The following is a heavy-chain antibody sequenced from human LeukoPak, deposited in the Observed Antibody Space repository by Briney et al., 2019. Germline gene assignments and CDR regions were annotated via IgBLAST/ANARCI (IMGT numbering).Heavy chain of an antibody. CDR1: GFTYSILP. CDR3: ANPAPMVRGVTAYYYYGMDV. V-gene: IGHV3-23*01. CDR2: LTGSGRRT. Sequence: GGSLTLSCAASGFTYSILPMIWLRPAPGQALEWGSTLTGSGRRTYYEDSVKGRLNISRDNSKNTLYLEMNSLRAEDTAVYYCANPAPMVRGVTAYYYYGMDVWGQGTTVTVSS. J-gene: IGHJ6*02. D-gene: IGHD3-10*01.